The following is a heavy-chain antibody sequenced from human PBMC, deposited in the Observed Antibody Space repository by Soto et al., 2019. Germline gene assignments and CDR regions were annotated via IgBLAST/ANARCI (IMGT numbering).Heavy chain of an antibody. J-gene: IGHJ6*04. CDR2: ISGSGGST. V-gene: IGHV3-23*01. CDR1: GFTFSSYA. Sequence: EVQLLESGGGLVQPGGSLRLSCAASGFTFSSYAMSWVRQAPGKGLEWVSAISGSGGSTYYADSVKGRFTISRDNSKNTLYLQMNSLRAEDTAVYYCAKDLRRSIADRYYYGMDVWGEGTTVTVSS. D-gene: IGHD6-6*01. CDR3: AKDLRRSIADRYYYGMDV.